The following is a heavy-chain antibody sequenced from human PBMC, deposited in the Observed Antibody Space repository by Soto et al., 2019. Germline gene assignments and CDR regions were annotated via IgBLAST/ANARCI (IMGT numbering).Heavy chain of an antibody. V-gene: IGHV4-31*03. CDR2: IYYSGST. J-gene: IGHJ3*02. CDR1: GGSISSGGYY. Sequence: SETLSLTCTVSGGSISSGGYYWSWIRQHPGKGLEWIGYIYYSGSTYYNPSLKSRVTISVDTSKNQFALKLSAVTAADTAVYYCARATLPNAFDIWGQGTMVTVSS. CDR3: ARATLPNAFDI.